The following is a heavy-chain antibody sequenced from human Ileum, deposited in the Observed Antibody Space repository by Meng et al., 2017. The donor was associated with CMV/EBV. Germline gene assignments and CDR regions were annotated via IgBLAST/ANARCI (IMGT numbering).Heavy chain of an antibody. V-gene: IGHV5-51*01. CDR3: AKQNWGFDY. CDR1: AYKFANYW. CDR2: IYPGDSDT. Sequence: KISCKASAYKFANYWIGWVRQMPGKGLDWIGVIYPGDSDTKYNPSFQGLVTISADTSTNTAYLHWDNVQASDTAIYYCAKQNWGFDYWGQGTLVTVSS. J-gene: IGHJ4*02. D-gene: IGHD3-16*01.